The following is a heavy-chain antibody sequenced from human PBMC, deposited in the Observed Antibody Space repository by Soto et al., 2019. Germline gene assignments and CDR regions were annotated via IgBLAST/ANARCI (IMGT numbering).Heavy chain of an antibody. D-gene: IGHD4-17*01. CDR2: LTAYDSKR. Sequence: QVHLVQSGTEVKKPGSSVKVSCKASGDTFNNYAISWVRQAPGQGLQWMGCLTAYDSKRNFAQKFQDRLTMTMDITTSTGYMELSGLRSDDTAVYFCARGLTYGDFDYWGRGTQVAVSS. J-gene: IGHJ4*02. CDR1: GDTFNNYA. CDR3: ARGLTYGDFDY. V-gene: IGHV1-18*01.